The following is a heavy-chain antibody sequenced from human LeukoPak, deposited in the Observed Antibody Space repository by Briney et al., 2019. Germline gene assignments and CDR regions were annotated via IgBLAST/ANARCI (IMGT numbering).Heavy chain of an antibody. CDR3: ARLGYDSSGQLD. D-gene: IGHD3-22*01. CDR2: INHSGST. CDR1: AGSLSGHF. J-gene: IGHJ4*02. Sequence: SETLSLTGAVYAGSLSGHFWSWIRQPPGKGREWIGEINHSGSTNYNPSLKSRVTISVDTSKNQFSLKLSSVTAADTAVYYCARLGYDSSGQLDWGQGTLVTVSS. V-gene: IGHV4-34*01.